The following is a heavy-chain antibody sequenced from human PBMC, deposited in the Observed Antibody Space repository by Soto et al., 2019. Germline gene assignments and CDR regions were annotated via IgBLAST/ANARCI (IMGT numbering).Heavy chain of an antibody. CDR3: AQRMATVTVFDY. J-gene: IGHJ4*02. CDR2: ISGSGGST. CDR1: GFTCSCYA. Sequence: VVSMRLCCAASGFTCSCYAMSWVRQAPGKGLEWVSAISGSGGSTYYADSVKGRFTISRDNSKNTLYLQMNSLRAEDTAVSYCAQRMATVTVFDYWAQGPLVTLSS. D-gene: IGHD4-17*01. V-gene: IGHV3-23*01.